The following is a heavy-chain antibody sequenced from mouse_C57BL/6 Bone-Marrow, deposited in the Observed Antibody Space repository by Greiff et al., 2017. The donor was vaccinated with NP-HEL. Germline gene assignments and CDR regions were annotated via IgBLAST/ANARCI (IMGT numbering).Heavy chain of an antibody. V-gene: IGHV1-50*01. CDR2: IDPSDSYT. Sequence: QVQLQQPGAELVKPGASVKLSCKASGSTFTSYWMQWVKQRPGQGLEWIGEIDPSDSYTNYNQKFKGKATLTVDTSSSTAYMQLSSLTSEDSAVYYCASLEYDWVWFAYWGQGTLVTVSA. J-gene: IGHJ3*01. D-gene: IGHD2-10*02. CDR3: ASLEYDWVWFAY. CDR1: GSTFTSYW.